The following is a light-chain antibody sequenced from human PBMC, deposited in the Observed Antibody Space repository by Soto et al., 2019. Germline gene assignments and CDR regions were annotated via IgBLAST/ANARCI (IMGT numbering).Light chain of an antibody. CDR3: QQYNSWTRT. CDR2: GAS. V-gene: IGKV3-15*01. CDR1: QSVXSN. J-gene: IGKJ4*02. Sequence: IVMTQCPATLSVSPGERATLSCRASQSVXSNLAWYQQKPGQAPRVLXDGASNMPAGIPARFSGSGSATEFTLTISSLQSEDFAVYYCQQYNSWTRTFGEGTKVDIK.